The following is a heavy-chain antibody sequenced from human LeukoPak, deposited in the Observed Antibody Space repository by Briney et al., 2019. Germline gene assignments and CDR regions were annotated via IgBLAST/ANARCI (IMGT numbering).Heavy chain of an antibody. V-gene: IGHV1-18*01. CDR1: GYTFTSYG. Sequence: ASVKVSCKASGYTFTSYGISWVRQAPGQGLEWMGWISAYNGNTKYAQRLQGRVTITADKSTSTAYMELSSLRSEDTAVYYCARSHYSRGWEYFDYWGQGTLVTVSS. CDR3: ARSHYSRGWEYFDY. D-gene: IGHD6-19*01. CDR2: ISAYNGNT. J-gene: IGHJ4*02.